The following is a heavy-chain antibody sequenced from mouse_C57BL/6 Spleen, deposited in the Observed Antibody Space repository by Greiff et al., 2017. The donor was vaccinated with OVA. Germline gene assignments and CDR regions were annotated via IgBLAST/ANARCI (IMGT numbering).Heavy chain of an antibody. CDR2: IDPENGDT. CDR3: TPSPHFDY. V-gene: IGHV14-4*01. CDR1: GFNIKDDY. J-gene: IGHJ2*01. Sequence: EVKLQESGAELVRPGASVKLSCTASGFNIKDDYMHWVKQRPEQGLEWIGWIDPENGDTEYASKFQGKATITADTSSNTAYLQLSSLTSEDTAVYYCTPSPHFDYWGQGTTLTVSS.